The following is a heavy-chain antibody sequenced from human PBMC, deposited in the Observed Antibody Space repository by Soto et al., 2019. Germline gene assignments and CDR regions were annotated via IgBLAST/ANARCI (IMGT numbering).Heavy chain of an antibody. Sequence: SVKVSCKASGGTFSSYAISWVRQAPGQGLEWMGGIIPIFGTANYAQKFQGRVTITADESTSTAYMELSSLRSEDTAVYYCARSSSGPPPDAFDIWGQGTMVTVS. CDR3: ARSSSGPPPDAFDI. J-gene: IGHJ3*02. CDR2: IIPIFGTA. CDR1: GGTFSSYA. V-gene: IGHV1-69*13. D-gene: IGHD6-19*01.